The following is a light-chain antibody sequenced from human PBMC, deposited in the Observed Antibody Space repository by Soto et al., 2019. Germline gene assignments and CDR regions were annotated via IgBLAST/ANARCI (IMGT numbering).Light chain of an antibody. CDR2: SDS. CDR3: QHFGNSRWT. J-gene: IGKJ1*01. Sequence: EIVMTQSPATLSVSPGETATLSFRASQSVSGAYVAWYQQKPGQAPRLLIHSDSSRAAGIPDRFSGSGSGTDFTLTISRLEPEDFAMYHCQHFGNSRWTFGQGTKVDIK. V-gene: IGKV3-20*01. CDR1: QSVSGAY.